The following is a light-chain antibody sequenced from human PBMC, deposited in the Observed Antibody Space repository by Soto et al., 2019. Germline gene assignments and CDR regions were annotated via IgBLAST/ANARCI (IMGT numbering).Light chain of an antibody. CDR1: RSDVGGYNF. CDR2: DVT. Sequence: QSALTQPASVSGSPGQSITISCTGTRSDVGGYNFVSWYQQHPGKVPKLLIYDVTHRPSGVSNRFSASKSANTASLTISGLQPVDEADYYCGSYTSTPTLVFGGGTKLTVL. J-gene: IGLJ2*01. V-gene: IGLV2-14*01. CDR3: GSYTSTPTLV.